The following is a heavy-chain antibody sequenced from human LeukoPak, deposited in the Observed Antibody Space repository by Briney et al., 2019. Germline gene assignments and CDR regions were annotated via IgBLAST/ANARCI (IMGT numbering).Heavy chain of an antibody. CDR3: ARRESSYQNYYYYYHMDV. J-gene: IGHJ6*03. V-gene: IGHV3-20*04. Sequence: GGSLRLSCAASGFTFDDYGMSWVRQAPGKGLEWVSDINWNGDSTGYADSVKGRFTISKDNAKNSLYLQMNSLRAEDTALYYCARRESSYQNYYYYYHMDVWGKGTTVTVSS. CDR2: INWNGDST. D-gene: IGHD3-16*02. CDR1: GFTFDDYG.